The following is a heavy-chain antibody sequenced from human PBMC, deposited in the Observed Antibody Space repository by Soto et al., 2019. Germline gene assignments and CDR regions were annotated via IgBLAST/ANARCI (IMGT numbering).Heavy chain of an antibody. J-gene: IGHJ4*02. CDR3: ARDGGRSHPYCSGSYWTYFDY. CDR1: GGTFSSYA. V-gene: IGHV1-69*01. D-gene: IGHD3-10*01. CDR2: IIPIFGTA. Sequence: QVQLVQSGAEVKKPGSSVKVSCKASGGTFSSYAISWVRQAPGQGLEWMGGIIPIFGTANYAQKFQGRVTITADESTSTAYMELSSLRSEDTAVYYCARDGGRSHPYCSGSYWTYFDYWGQGTLVTVSS.